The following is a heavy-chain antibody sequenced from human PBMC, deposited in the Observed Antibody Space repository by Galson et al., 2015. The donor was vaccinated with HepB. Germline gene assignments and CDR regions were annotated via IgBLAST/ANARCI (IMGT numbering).Heavy chain of an antibody. CDR3: ARGTNYGDYDEDWFDP. CDR2: IYYSGST. J-gene: IGHJ5*02. V-gene: IGHV4-39*07. CDR1: GGSISSSSYY. D-gene: IGHD4-17*01. Sequence: SETLSLTCTVSGGSISSSSYYWGWIRQPPGKGLEWIGSIYYSGSTYYNPSLKSRVTISVDTSKNQFSLKLSSVTAADTAVYYCARGTNYGDYDEDWFDPWGQGTLVTVSS.